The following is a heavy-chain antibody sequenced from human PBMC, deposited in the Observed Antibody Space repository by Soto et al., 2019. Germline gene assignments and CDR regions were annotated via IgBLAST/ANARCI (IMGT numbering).Heavy chain of an antibody. CDR3: AGRIAAGGGMDV. CDR2: ISSTSAYL. V-gene: IGHV3-21*02. D-gene: IGHD6-13*01. J-gene: IGHJ6*02. CDR1: GVTFGNQT. Sequence: EVQLVESGGGLIKRGGSLRLSCIASGVTFGNQTMTWVRHVPGKGLEWVASISSTSAYLHYADSVRGRFTISRDNAKNSLFLQMNSLRAEDTALYYCAGRIAAGGGMDVWGQGTTVSVSS.